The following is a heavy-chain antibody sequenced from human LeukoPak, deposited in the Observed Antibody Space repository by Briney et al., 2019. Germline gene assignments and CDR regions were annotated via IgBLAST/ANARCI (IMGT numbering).Heavy chain of an antibody. CDR2: ISSSGSTI. CDR1: GFTFSDYY. Sequence: GGSLRLSCAASGFTFSDYYMSWIRQAPGKGLEWVSYISSSGSTIYYADSVKGRFTISRDNAKNSLYLQMNSLRADDTAVFYCARASRYGLNWFDPWGQGTLVTVSS. J-gene: IGHJ5*02. V-gene: IGHV3-11*04. CDR3: ARASRYGLNWFDP. D-gene: IGHD3-10*01.